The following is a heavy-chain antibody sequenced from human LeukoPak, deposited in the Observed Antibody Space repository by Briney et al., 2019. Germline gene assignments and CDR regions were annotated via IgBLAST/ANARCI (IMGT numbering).Heavy chain of an antibody. Sequence: SETLSLTCTVSGGSISSYYWSWIRQPAGKGLEWIGRIYTSGSTNYNPSLKSRVTMSVDTSKNQFSLKLSSVTAADTAVYYCAREGPTVTTFFGFDPWGQGTLVTVSS. V-gene: IGHV4-4*07. CDR2: IYTSGST. J-gene: IGHJ5*02. CDR1: GGSISSYY. D-gene: IGHD4-11*01. CDR3: AREGPTVTTFFGFDP.